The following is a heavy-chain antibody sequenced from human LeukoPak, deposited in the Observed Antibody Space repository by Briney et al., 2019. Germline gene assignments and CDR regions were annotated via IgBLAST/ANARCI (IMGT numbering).Heavy chain of an antibody. D-gene: IGHD3-10*01. CDR2: INPNSGGT. V-gene: IGHV1-2*02. CDR3: ARDLSHYYGSGSYYNAKRVTPDY. Sequence: ASVKVSCMASGYTFTCYYMHWVRHAPGQGLEWMGWINPNSGGTNYAQKFQGRVTMTRDTSISTAYMELSRLRSDDTAVYYCARDLSHYYGSGSYYNAKRVTPDYWGQGTLVTVSS. CDR1: GYTFTCYY. J-gene: IGHJ4*02.